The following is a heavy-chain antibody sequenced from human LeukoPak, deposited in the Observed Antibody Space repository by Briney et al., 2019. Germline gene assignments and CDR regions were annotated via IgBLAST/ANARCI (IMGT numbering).Heavy chain of an antibody. Sequence: GGSLRLSCAASGFIFNNYGIHWVRQAPGKGLEWVAVIWYDGNNKYYAASVKGRFTISRDSSKNTLYLQTDNLRAEDTAVYYCARDRAPVTTFEAFDYWGQGTLVTVSS. D-gene: IGHD4-17*01. CDR2: IWYDGNNK. CDR1: GFIFNNYG. V-gene: IGHV3-33*01. CDR3: ARDRAPVTTFEAFDY. J-gene: IGHJ4*02.